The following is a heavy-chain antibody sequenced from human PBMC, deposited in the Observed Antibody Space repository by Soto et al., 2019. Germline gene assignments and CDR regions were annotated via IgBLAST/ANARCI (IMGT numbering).Heavy chain of an antibody. J-gene: IGHJ4*02. D-gene: IGHD6-6*01. CDR1: GFTFSDYY. CDR3: ARSGLAYPYSSSSLDY. V-gene: IGHV3-11*01. Sequence: AGGSLRLSCAASGFTFSDYYMSWIRQAPGKGLEWVSYISSSGSTIYYADSVKGRFTISRDNAKNSLYLQMNSLRAEDTAVYYCARSGLAYPYSSSSLDYWGQGTLVTVSS. CDR2: ISSSGSTI.